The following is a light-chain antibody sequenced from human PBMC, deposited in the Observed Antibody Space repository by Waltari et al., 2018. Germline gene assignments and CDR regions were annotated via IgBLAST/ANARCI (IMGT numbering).Light chain of an antibody. Sequence: DIQLTQSPSFLSASVRDRVSVTCRASQDISTFLVWYQQMPGKAPKVLIHAASSLGTGVPLRVSGSGFGKEFNLKISRLQAEEFANYYCQKRREFPYTFGQGNKPEIK. V-gene: IGKV1-9*01. CDR3: QKRREFPYT. J-gene: IGKJ2*01. CDR1: QDISTF. CDR2: AAS.